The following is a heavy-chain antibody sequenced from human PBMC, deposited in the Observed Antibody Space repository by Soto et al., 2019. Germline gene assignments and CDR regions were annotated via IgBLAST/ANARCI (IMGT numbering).Heavy chain of an antibody. V-gene: IGHV3-7*01. Sequence: GGSLRLSCASSGFTFDDYGMSLVRQAPGKGLEWVANIKQDGSEKYYVDSVKGRFTISRDNAKNSLYLQMNSLRAEDTAVYYCARDQVAVTGTPAFDYWGQGILVTVSS. CDR1: GFTFDDYG. D-gene: IGHD6-19*01. CDR3: ARDQVAVTGTPAFDY. CDR2: IKQDGSEK. J-gene: IGHJ4*02.